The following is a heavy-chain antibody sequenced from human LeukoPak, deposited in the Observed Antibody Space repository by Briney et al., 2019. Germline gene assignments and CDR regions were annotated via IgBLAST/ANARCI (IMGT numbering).Heavy chain of an antibody. D-gene: IGHD2-21*01. V-gene: IGHV3-23*01. CDR2: ISGSGST. Sequence: PGGSLRLSCAASGFTFSSYAMSWVRQAPGKGLEWVSVISGSGSTYYADSVKGRFTISRDNSKNTLYLQMTSLRAEDTAVYYCARDDLYCGGDCSPFDYWGQGTPVTVSS. CDR1: GFTFSSYA. CDR3: ARDDLYCGGDCSPFDY. J-gene: IGHJ4*02.